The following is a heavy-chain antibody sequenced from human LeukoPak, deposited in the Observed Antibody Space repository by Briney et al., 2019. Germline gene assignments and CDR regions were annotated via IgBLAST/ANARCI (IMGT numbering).Heavy chain of an antibody. CDR3: ARVPRRFGEFSHFDY. Sequence: ASVKVSCKASGYTFTSYYMHWVRQAPGQGLEWMGIINPSGGSTSYGQKFQGRVTMTRDTSTSTVYMELSSLRSEDTAVYYCARVPRRFGEFSHFDYWGQGTLVTVSS. V-gene: IGHV1-46*01. CDR1: GYTFTSYY. CDR2: INPSGGST. D-gene: IGHD3-10*01. J-gene: IGHJ4*02.